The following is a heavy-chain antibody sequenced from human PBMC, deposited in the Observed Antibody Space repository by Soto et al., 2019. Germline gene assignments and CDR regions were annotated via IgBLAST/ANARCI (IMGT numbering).Heavy chain of an antibody. CDR2: IYPGDSDA. J-gene: IGHJ3*02. Sequence: GESLKISCKGSGYSFSTYWLAWVRQMPGKGLEYMGIIYPGDSDARYSPSFQGQVTISADKSINTAYLQCSSLKASDTAIYYCARARVATPRLEDPFDIWGQGTLVTVSS. D-gene: IGHD5-12*01. CDR1: GYSFSTYW. CDR3: ARARVATPRLEDPFDI. V-gene: IGHV5-51*01.